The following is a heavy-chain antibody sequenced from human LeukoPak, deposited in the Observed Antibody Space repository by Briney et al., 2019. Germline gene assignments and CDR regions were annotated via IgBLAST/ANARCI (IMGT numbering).Heavy chain of an antibody. J-gene: IGHJ4*02. D-gene: IGHD2-21*01. CDR2: ITSKADSYST. CDR3: IRQDCGASGCSHPDY. CDR1: GFTFSGSK. V-gene: IGHV3-73*01. Sequence: GGSLRLSCVASGFTFSGSKMHWVRQASGKGLEWVGRITSKADSYSTIYAASVKGRFTISRDDSKNTAYLQTNSLKTEDTAVYYCIRQDCGASGCSHPDYWGQGTLVTVSS.